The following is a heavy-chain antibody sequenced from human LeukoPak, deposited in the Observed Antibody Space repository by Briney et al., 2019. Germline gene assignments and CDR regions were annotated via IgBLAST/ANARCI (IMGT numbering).Heavy chain of an antibody. CDR2: IIPIFGTA. J-gene: IGHJ5*02. D-gene: IGHD6-13*01. Sequence: ASAKVSCKASGGTFSSYAISWVGQAPGQRLEWMGGIIPIFGTANYAQKFQGRVTITADESTSTAYMELSSLRSEDTAVYYCARDLAGYSSSSFDPWGQGTLVTVSS. V-gene: IGHV1-69*13. CDR1: GGTFSSYA. CDR3: ARDLAGYSSSSFDP.